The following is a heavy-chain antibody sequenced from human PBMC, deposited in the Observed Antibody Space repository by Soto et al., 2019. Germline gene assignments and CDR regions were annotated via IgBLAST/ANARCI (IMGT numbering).Heavy chain of an antibody. CDR3: ARDPGSGHYFDY. J-gene: IGHJ4*02. V-gene: IGHV1-3*01. D-gene: IGHD2-15*01. Sequence: QVQLVQSGAEVKMPGASVKISCEASGYTFISRALHWVRQAPGQRLEWMGWINPDNANTKYSQNFQGRVTFTRDTSATTAYMELSSLRSEDTAVYFCARDPGSGHYFDYWGQGTLVTVSS. CDR2: INPDNANT. CDR1: GYTFISRA.